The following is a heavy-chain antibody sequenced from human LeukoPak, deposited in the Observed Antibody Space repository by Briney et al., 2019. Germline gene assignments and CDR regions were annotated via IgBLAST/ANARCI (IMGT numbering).Heavy chain of an antibody. CDR1: GGSFSGYY. Sequence: SETLSLTCAVYGGSFSGYYWGWIRQPPGKGLEWIGEINHSGSTNYNPSLKSRVTISVDTSKNQFSLKLSSVTAADTAVYYCATLNTAMGRYYYYYIDVWGKGTTVTVSS. CDR3: ATLNTAMGRYYYYYIDV. CDR2: INHSGST. V-gene: IGHV4-34*01. D-gene: IGHD5-18*01. J-gene: IGHJ6*03.